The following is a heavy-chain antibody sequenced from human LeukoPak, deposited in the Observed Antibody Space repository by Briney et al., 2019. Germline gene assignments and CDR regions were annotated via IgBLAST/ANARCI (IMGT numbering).Heavy chain of an antibody. D-gene: IGHD3-9*01. J-gene: IGHJ6*04. CDR3: ARDKQRLRYSDWLLKNYGMDV. CDR2: ISSSSSYI. V-gene: IGHV3-21*01. Sequence: GGSLRLSCAASGFTFSSYSMNWVRQAPGKGLEWVSSISSSSSYIYYADSVKGRFTISRDNAKNSLYLQMNSLRAEDTAVYYCARDKQRLRYSDWLLKNYGMDVWGKGTTVTVSS. CDR1: GFTFSSYS.